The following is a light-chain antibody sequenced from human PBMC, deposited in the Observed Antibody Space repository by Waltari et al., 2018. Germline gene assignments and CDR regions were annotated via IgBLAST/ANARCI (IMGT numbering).Light chain of an antibody. CDR3: MQALQTPRT. CDR1: QSLLHSNGYNY. Sequence: DIVMTQSPLSLPVTPGEPASISCRSSQSLLHSNGYNYLDWYLQKQGQSPQLLIYWGSNRASGVPDRFSGSGAGTDFTLKISRVEAEDVGVYYCMQALQTPRTFGPGTKVNIK. J-gene: IGKJ3*01. CDR2: WGS. V-gene: IGKV2-28*01.